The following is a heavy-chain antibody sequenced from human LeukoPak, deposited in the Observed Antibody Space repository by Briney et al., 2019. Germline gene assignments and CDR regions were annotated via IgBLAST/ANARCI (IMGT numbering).Heavy chain of an antibody. CDR2: IYYSGST. Sequence: QVQLQESGPGLVKPSQTLSLTCTVSGCSISIGGYFWSWIRQHPGTGLEWIGYIYYSGSTYYNPSLKGRVTISVDTSKNQFSLRLSSVTAADTAIYYCASVSYDTSLQHWGQGTLVTVSS. D-gene: IGHD3-22*01. J-gene: IGHJ1*01. V-gene: IGHV4-31*03. CDR3: ASVSYDTSLQH. CDR1: GCSISIGGYF.